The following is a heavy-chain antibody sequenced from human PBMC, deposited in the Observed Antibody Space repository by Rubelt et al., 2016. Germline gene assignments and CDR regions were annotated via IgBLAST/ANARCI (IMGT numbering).Heavy chain of an antibody. V-gene: IGHV4-34*01. D-gene: IGHD3-10*01. CDR1: GGSFSGYS. J-gene: IGHJ5*02. CDR3: ARDYFGTPGNWFNP. CDR2: VTDTGTT. Sequence: QVQLQQWGARLLKPSETLSLTCAVYGGSFSGYSWSWIRQPPGQGLEWIGEVTDTGTTNYNPSLRRRVSISVDTSKSQFSLKLSSVIAADTAVYYCARDYFGTPGNWFNPWGQGVLVTVSS.